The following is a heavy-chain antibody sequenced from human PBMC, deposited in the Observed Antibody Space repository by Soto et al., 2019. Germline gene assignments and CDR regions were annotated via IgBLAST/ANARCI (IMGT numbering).Heavy chain of an antibody. Sequence: VASVKVSCKASGYIFTSYGISWVRQAPGQGLEWMGWISAYNGNTNYAQKLQGRVTMTTDTSTSTAYMELRSLRSDDTAVYYCARGSNEYSSGWYAFHIWGQGTMVTVSS. V-gene: IGHV1-18*01. CDR2: ISAYNGNT. J-gene: IGHJ3*02. CDR3: ARGSNEYSSGWYAFHI. CDR1: GYIFTSYG. D-gene: IGHD6-19*01.